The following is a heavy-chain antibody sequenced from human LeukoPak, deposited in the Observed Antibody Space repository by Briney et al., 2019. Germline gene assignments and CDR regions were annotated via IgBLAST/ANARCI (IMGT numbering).Heavy chain of an antibody. Sequence: GGSLRLSCAASGFTFSSYDMHWVRQATGKGLEWVSAIGTAGDTYYPGSVKGRFTISRENAKNSLYLQMNSLRAGDTAVYYCARGAMVRGAPPIFDYWGQGTLVTVSS. D-gene: IGHD3-10*01. CDR2: IGTAGDT. CDR1: GFTFSSYD. V-gene: IGHV3-13*01. CDR3: ARGAMVRGAPPIFDY. J-gene: IGHJ4*02.